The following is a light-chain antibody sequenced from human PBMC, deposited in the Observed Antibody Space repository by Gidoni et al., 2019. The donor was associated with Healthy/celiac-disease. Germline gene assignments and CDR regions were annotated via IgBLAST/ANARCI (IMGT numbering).Light chain of an antibody. CDR2: AAS. CDR3: QQSYSTPT. V-gene: IGKV1-39*01. CDR1: QSISSY. Sequence: DIQMTQSPSSLSASVGDRVTITCRASQSISSYLNWYQQKPGKAPKLLIYAASSLQSGVPSRFSGSGSGTDFTLTISSLQPEDIATYYCQQSYSTPTFGQXTKVEIK. J-gene: IGKJ1*01.